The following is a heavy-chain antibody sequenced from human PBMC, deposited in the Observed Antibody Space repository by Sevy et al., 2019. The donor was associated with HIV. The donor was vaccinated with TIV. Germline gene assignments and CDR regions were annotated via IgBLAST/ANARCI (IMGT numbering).Heavy chain of an antibody. CDR1: GVTFSSYA. CDR2: ISGHGGST. J-gene: IGHJ4*02. Sequence: LSLTCADSGVTFSSYAMSWVHQAPGKGLEWVSTISGHGGSTYYAGAVKGRFTISRDNSKKMVYLQMNSLRAEDTAVYYCAKDSGISAQIVVALRYWGQGTQVTVSS. V-gene: IGHV3-23*01. CDR3: AKDSGISAQIVVALRY. D-gene: IGHD3-22*01.